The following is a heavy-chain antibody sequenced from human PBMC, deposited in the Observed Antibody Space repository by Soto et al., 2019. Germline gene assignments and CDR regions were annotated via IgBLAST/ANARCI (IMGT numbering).Heavy chain of an antibody. CDR1: GFTFNNYA. D-gene: IGHD3-22*01. J-gene: IGHJ4*02. V-gene: IGHV3-23*01. Sequence: PGGSLRLSCAASGFTFNNYAMSWVRQVPGKGLEWVSGISGSGNTYYADSVKGRFTISRDNSENTLYLQMISLRTEDTAVYHCAISGGYDNTSPFDYWGQGTQVTV. CDR3: AISGGYDNTSPFDY. CDR2: ISGSGNT.